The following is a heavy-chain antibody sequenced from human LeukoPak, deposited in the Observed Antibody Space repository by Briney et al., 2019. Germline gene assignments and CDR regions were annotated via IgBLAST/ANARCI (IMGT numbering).Heavy chain of an antibody. CDR3: AKERNYVVWFDP. CDR2: IWYGGSNK. Sequence: GGSLRLSCAASGFTFSSYGMHWVRQAPGKGLEWVAVIWYGGSNKYYADSVKGRFTISRDNSKNTLYLQMNSLRAEDTAVYYCAKERNYVVWFDPWGQGTLVTVSS. V-gene: IGHV3-30*02. D-gene: IGHD4-11*01. CDR1: GFTFSSYG. J-gene: IGHJ5*02.